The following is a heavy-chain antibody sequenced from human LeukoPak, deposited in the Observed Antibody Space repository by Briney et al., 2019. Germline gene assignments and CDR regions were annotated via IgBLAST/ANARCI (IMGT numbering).Heavy chain of an antibody. V-gene: IGHV3-66*02. J-gene: IGHJ4*02. CDR1: GFTFSSYA. D-gene: IGHD6-13*01. CDR3: ARVGAAAADFDY. Sequence: GGSLRLSCAASGFTFSSYAMNWVRQAPGKGLEWVSVIYSGGSTYYADSVKGRFTISRDNSKNTLYLQMNSLRAEDTAVYYCARVGAAAADFDYWGQGTLVTVSS. CDR2: IYSGGST.